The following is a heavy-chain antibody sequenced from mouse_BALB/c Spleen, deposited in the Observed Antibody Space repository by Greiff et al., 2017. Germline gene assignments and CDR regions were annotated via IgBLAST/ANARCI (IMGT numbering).Heavy chain of an antibody. V-gene: IGHV5-6-5*01. CDR2: ISSGGST. Sequence: DVKLVESGGGLVKPGGSLKLSCAASGFTFSSYAMSWVRQTPEKRLEWVASISSGGSTYYPDSVKGRFTISRDNARNILYLQMSSLRSEDTAMYYCARSNYYGNPFDYWGQGTTLTVSS. D-gene: IGHD2-1*01. CDR1: GFTFSSYA. CDR3: ARSNYYGNPFDY. J-gene: IGHJ2*01.